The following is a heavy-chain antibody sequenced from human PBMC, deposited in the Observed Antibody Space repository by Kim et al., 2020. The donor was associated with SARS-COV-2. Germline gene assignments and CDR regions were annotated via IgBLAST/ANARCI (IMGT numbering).Heavy chain of an antibody. Sequence: SETLSLTCTVSGGSISSYYWSWIRQPPGKGLEWIGYIYYSGSTNYNPSLKSRVTISVDTSKNQFSLKLSSVTAADTAVYYCARSAGITFGGVIVTSFDYWGQGTLVTVSS. J-gene: IGHJ4*02. D-gene: IGHD3-16*02. CDR2: IYYSGST. CDR3: ARSAGITFGGVIVTSFDY. CDR1: GGSISSYY. V-gene: IGHV4-59*01.